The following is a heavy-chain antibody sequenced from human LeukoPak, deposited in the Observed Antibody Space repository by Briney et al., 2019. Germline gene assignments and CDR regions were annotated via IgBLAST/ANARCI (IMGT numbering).Heavy chain of an antibody. CDR3: ARIRESLGLGAFDI. V-gene: IGHV3-74*03. D-gene: IGHD7-27*01. CDR1: GFSFSNYW. CDR2: INSDGSTT. J-gene: IGHJ3*02. Sequence: PGGSLRLSCAASGFSFSNYWMCWVRQAPGKGLVCVSHINSDGSTTTYADSVKGRFTISRDNAKNTLYLQMNSLRAEDSALYYCARIRESLGLGAFDIWGQGTMVTVSS.